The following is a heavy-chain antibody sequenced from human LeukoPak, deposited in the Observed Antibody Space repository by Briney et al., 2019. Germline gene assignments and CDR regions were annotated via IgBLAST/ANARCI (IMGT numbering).Heavy chain of an antibody. CDR1: GFTFSSYA. D-gene: IGHD2-2*01. CDR2: ISGSGGST. J-gene: IGHJ4*02. V-gene: IGHV3-23*01. Sequence: GGSLRLSCAASGFTFSSYATSWVRQAPGKGLEWVSAISGSGGSTYYADSVKGRFTISRDNSKNTLYLQMNSLRAEDAAVYYCAKAAWWRGYCSSTSCYGEFDYWGQGTLVTVSS. CDR3: AKAAWWRGYCSSTSCYGEFDY.